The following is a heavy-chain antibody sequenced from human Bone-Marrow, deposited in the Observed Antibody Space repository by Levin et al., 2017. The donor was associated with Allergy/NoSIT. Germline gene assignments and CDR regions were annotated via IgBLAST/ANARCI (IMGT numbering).Heavy chain of an antibody. J-gene: IGHJ4*02. Sequence: KISCKASGGTFSSYAISWVRQAPGQGLEWMGGIIPIFGTANYAQKFQGRVTITADESTSTAYMELSSLRSEDTAVYYCARGADTAMDPFDYWGQGTLVTVSS. D-gene: IGHD5-18*01. CDR3: ARGADTAMDPFDY. V-gene: IGHV1-69*01. CDR2: IIPIFGTA. CDR1: GGTFSSYA.